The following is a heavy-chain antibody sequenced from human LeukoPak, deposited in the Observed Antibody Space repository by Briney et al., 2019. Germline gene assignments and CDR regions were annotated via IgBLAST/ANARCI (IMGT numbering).Heavy chain of an antibody. D-gene: IGHD4-23*01. CDR3: ASDPTTVVTPPMYNWFDP. CDR1: GGSISSSSYY. Sequence: SSETLSLTCTVSGGSISSSSYYWGWIRQPPGKGLEWIGSIYYSGSTYYNPSLRSRVTISVDTSKNQFSLKLSSVTAADTAVYYCASDPTTVVTPPMYNWFDPWGQGTLVTVSS. J-gene: IGHJ5*02. V-gene: IGHV4-39*01. CDR2: IYYSGST.